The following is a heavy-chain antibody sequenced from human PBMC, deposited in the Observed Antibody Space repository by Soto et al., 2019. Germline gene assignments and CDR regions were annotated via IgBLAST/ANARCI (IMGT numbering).Heavy chain of an antibody. V-gene: IGHV4-31*03. J-gene: IGHJ6*03. Sequence: SETLSLTCTVSGGSISSGGYYWSWIRQHPGKGLEWIGYIYYSGSTYYNPSLKSRVTISVDTSKNQFSLKLSSVTAADTAVYYCARERSGTTIRYYYMDVWGKGTTVTVSS. CDR2: IYYSGST. CDR1: GGSISSGGYY. D-gene: IGHD1-1*01. CDR3: ARERSGTTIRYYYMDV.